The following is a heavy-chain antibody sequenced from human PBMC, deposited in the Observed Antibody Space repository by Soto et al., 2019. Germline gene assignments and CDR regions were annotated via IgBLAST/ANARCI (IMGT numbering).Heavy chain of an antibody. CDR3: VRDGKKNLRDWFDP. V-gene: IGHV4-61*01. CDR1: GGSVSSGSYY. J-gene: IGHJ5*02. D-gene: IGHD3-3*01. Sequence: PSETLSLTCTVSGGSVSSGSYYWSWIRQPPGKGLEWIGYIYYSGSTNYNPSLKSRVTISVDTSKNQFSLTLRSVTAADTAMYYCVRDGKKNLRDWFDPWGQGILVTVSS. CDR2: IYYSGST.